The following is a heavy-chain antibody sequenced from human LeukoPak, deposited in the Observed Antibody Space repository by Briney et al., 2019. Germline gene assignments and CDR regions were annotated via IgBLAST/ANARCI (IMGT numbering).Heavy chain of an antibody. J-gene: IGHJ2*01. Sequence: SQTLSLTCTVSGGSISSGSYYWSWIRQPPGKGLEWIGYIFYSGSTNYNPSLKSRVTISVDTSKNQFSLKLSSVTAADTAVYYCARVYYSNSYDYWYFDLWGRGTLVTVSS. CDR3: ARVYYSNSYDYWYFDL. CDR2: IFYSGST. CDR1: GGSISSGSYY. D-gene: IGHD6-13*01. V-gene: IGHV4-61*01.